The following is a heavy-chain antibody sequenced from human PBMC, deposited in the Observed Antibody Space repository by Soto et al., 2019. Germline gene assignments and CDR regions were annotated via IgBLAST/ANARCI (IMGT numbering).Heavy chain of an antibody. Sequence: QVQLVESGGGVVQPGRSLRLSCAASGFTFSFYGMHWVRQAPGKGLEWVAVVYSDGTKKFYADSVKGRFNISRDNSKITVSLQMNSLGGDDTAVYYCARDSSGYTSGWYLGNAFDVWGQGTVVSVSS. V-gene: IGHV3-33*01. J-gene: IGHJ3*01. D-gene: IGHD6-19*01. CDR2: VYSDGTKK. CDR3: ARDSSGYTSGWYLGNAFDV. CDR1: GFTFSFYG.